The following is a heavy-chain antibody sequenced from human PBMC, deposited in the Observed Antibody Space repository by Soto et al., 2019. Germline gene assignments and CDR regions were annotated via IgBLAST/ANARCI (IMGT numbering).Heavy chain of an antibody. Sequence: QVQLQQWGAGLLKPSETLSLTCAVYGGSFSGYYWTWIRQHPGTGLEWIGEINHSGSTNYNPSLKSRFTISVDTSKNQFSLKLTSVTAADTAVYYCARDKITGLFDYWGQGTLVTVSS. J-gene: IGHJ4*02. CDR2: INHSGST. D-gene: IGHD2-8*02. CDR1: GGSFSGYY. CDR3: ARDKITGLFDY. V-gene: IGHV4-34*01.